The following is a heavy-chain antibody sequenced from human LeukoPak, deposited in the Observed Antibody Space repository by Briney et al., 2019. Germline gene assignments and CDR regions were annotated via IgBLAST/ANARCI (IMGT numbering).Heavy chain of an antibody. J-gene: IGHJ3*02. D-gene: IGHD4-23*01. Sequence: PSETLSLTCTVSGGSINSYYWGWIRQPPGAGLEWIGYIYYSGSTNYNPSLQSRLTISVDTSENQFSLQLTSVTAADTAVYYCARVYGGNSGYAFDIWGQGTMVTVSS. V-gene: IGHV4-59*01. CDR3: ARVYGGNSGYAFDI. CDR1: GGSINSYY. CDR2: IYYSGST.